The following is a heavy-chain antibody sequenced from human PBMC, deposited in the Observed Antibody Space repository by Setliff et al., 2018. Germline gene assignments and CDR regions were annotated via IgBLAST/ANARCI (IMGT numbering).Heavy chain of an antibody. CDR1: GYTFTSHY. J-gene: IGHJ4*02. CDR3: ASDRSGAGDDHDSSGYYDY. CDR2: INPSSGRT. Sequence: ASVKVSCKPSGYTFTSHYMHWVRQAPGLGLEWMGTINPSSGRTSYAQKFQGRVTMTRDTFTSTVYMDMSSLRSEDTAVYYCASDRSGAGDDHDSSGYYDYWGQGTLVTVSS. V-gene: IGHV1-46*01. D-gene: IGHD3-22*01.